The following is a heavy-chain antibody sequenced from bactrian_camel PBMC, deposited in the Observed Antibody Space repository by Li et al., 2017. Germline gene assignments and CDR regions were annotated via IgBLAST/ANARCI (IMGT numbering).Heavy chain of an antibody. V-gene: IGHV3S53*01. D-gene: IGHD2*01. CDR1: GSRLSSCG. Sequence: HVQLVESGGGSVQAGGSLKLSCVASGSRLSSCGMGWYRQAPGKERDLISTINSDGTTRYSESVKGRFTISRDTAKNTVYLQMNSLKSQDTALYYCATDWGVLTATPGLLALWGQGTQVTVS. J-gene: IGHJ4*01. CDR2: INSDGTT. CDR3: ATDWGVLTATPGLLAL.